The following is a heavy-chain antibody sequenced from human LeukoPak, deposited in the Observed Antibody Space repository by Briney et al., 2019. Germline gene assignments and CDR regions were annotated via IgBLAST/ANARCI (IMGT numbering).Heavy chain of an antibody. D-gene: IGHD3-10*01. CDR3: AKDGVYGPGCCYYFDY. V-gene: IGHV3-23*01. CDR1: GFTFSSYA. Sequence: PGGSLRLSCAASGFTFSSYAMSWVRQAPGKGLEWVSAISGSGAGTYYADSVKGRFTISRDNSKNTVYLQMNSLRAEDTAVYYCAKDGVYGPGCCYYFDYWGQGTLVTVSS. J-gene: IGHJ4*02. CDR2: ISGSGAGT.